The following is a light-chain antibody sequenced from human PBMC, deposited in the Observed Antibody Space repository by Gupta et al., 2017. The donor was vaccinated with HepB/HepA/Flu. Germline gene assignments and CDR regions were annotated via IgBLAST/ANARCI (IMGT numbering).Light chain of an antibody. V-gene: IGKV1-27*01. Sequence: DIQLTQSPSSLSASVGDSVIITCRASQDISNYVAWYQQKPGKATKLLIDDGSSVQSGVPSRCSGSGSGKDCTLTISSLQPEDGATYYGQKNNRAPRTFGQGTKVEIK. J-gene: IGKJ1*01. CDR2: DGS. CDR1: QDISNY. CDR3: QKNNRAPRT.